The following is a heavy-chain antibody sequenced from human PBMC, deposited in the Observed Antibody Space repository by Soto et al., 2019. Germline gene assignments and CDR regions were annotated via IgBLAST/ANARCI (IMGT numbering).Heavy chain of an antibody. CDR3: TTLEEDIVATRDFDY. J-gene: IGHJ4*02. CDR2: IKSKTDGGTT. D-gene: IGHD5-12*01. CDR1: GFTFSNAW. Sequence: EVQLVESGGGLVKPGGSLRLSCAASGFTFSNAWMNWVRQAPGKGLEWVGRIKSKTDGGTTDYAAPVKGRFTISRDDSKNTLYLQMNSLKTEYTAVYYCTTLEEDIVATRDFDYWGQGTLVTVSS. V-gene: IGHV3-15*07.